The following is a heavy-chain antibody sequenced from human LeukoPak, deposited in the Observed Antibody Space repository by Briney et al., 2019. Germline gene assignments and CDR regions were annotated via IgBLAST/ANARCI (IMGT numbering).Heavy chain of an antibody. Sequence: SETLSLTCTVSGYSISSGYYWGWIRPPPGKGLEWIGSIYHSGSTYYNPSLKSRVTISVDTSKNQFSLKLSSVTAADTAVYYCAREEDYGGNLDYWGQGTLVTVSS. CDR3: AREEDYGGNLDY. CDR2: IYHSGST. D-gene: IGHD4-23*01. CDR1: GYSISSGYY. V-gene: IGHV4-38-2*02. J-gene: IGHJ4*02.